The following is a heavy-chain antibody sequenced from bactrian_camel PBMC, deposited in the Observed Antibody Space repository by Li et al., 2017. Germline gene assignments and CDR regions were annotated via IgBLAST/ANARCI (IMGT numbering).Heavy chain of an antibody. D-gene: IGHD2*01. CDR1: GYLANTYC. V-gene: IGHV3S53*01. CDR3: ASDGVEKLDPYRSSAYC. CDR2: ISNVGDR. J-gene: IGHJ4*01. Sequence: VQLVESGGGSVQAGGSLRLSCASSGYLANTYCLAWFRQAPGKEREGVATISNVGDRTYADSVKGRFTISRDNAKKTVYLQMNTLKPEDTARYYCASDGVEKLDPYRSSAYCWGQGTQVTVS.